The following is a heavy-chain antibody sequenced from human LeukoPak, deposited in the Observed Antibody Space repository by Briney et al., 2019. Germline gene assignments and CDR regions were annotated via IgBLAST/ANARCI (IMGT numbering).Heavy chain of an antibody. V-gene: IGHV3-23*01. D-gene: IGHD2-21*01. CDR2: ISGSGGST. J-gene: IGHJ6*03. Sequence: GGSLRLSCAASGFSVSSYGMSWVRHAPGKGLELVSAISGSGGSTYYADSVKGRFTISRDNSKNTLYLQMNSLRAEDTAVYYCAKDGEGNYYYYMDVWGKGTTVTVSS. CDR3: AKDGEGNYYYYMDV. CDR1: GFSVSSYG.